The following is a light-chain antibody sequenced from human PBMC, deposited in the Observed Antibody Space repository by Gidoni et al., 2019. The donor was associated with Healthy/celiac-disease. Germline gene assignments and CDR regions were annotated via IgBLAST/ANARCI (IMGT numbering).Light chain of an antibody. CDR3: QAWDSSTASYV. J-gene: IGLJ1*01. CDR1: KLGDNY. V-gene: IGLV3-1*01. CDR2: QDS. Sequence: SYELTRPPSVSVSTGPTASITCSGDKLGDNYACWYQQKPGQSPVLVIYQDSKRPSGNPERFSGSNSGNTATLTISGTQAMDEADYYCQAWDSSTASYVFGTGTEVTVL.